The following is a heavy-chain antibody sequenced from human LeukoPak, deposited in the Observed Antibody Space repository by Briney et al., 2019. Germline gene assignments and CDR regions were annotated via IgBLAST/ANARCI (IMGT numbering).Heavy chain of an antibody. CDR1: GASFSTNY. V-gene: IGHV4-4*07. J-gene: IGHJ5*02. D-gene: IGHD5/OR15-5a*01. Sequence: PSETLSLTCSVSGASFSTNYWSWIRQPAGKGLEWIGRIYTSGSTNYNPSLKSRVTISVDTSKNQFSLKLSSVTAADTAVYYCARCLRWFDPWGQGTLVTVSS. CDR2: IYTSGST. CDR3: ARCLRWFDP.